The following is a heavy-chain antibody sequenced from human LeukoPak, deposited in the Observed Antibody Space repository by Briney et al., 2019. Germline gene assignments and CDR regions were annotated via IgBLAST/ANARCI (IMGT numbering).Heavy chain of an antibody. CDR1: GFTFSISA. CDR3: VKDRGIAAALYYFDY. D-gene: IGHD6-13*01. V-gene: IGHV3-64D*09. CDR2: ISSNGGST. Sequence: GGSLRLSCSASGFTFSISAMHWGRQAPGKRLQYVSAISSNGGSTYYADSVKGRFTISRDNSKNTLYLQMSSLRAEDTAVYYCVKDRGIAAALYYFDYWGQGTLVTVSS. J-gene: IGHJ4*02.